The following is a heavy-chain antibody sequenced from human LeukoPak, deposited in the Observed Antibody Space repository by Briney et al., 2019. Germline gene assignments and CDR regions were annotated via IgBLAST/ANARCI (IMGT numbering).Heavy chain of an antibody. D-gene: IGHD3-22*01. CDR1: GGSISSYY. V-gene: IGHV4-59*01. J-gene: IGHJ4*02. CDR3: ARVYYYDSSSVFDY. Sequence: PSETLSLTCTVSGGSISSYYWSWIRQPPGKGLEWIGYIYYSGSTNYNPSLKSRVTISVDTSKNQFSLKLSSVTAADTAVYYCARVYYYDSSSVFDYWGQGTLVTVSS. CDR2: IYYSGST.